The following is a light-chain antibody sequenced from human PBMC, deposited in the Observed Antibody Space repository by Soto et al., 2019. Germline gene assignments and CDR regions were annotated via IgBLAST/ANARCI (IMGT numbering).Light chain of an antibody. J-gene: IGKJ5*01. CDR3: QQYGGSPRTT. V-gene: IGKV3-20*01. CDR1: QSVSSKY. Sequence: EIVLTQSPGTLSLSPGERAALSCRASQSVSSKYLAWYQQKPGQAPGLLIYGASTRATDIPDRFSGSGSGTDFTLIINRLEPEDVAIYYCQQYGGSPRTTFGQGTRLEIK. CDR2: GAS.